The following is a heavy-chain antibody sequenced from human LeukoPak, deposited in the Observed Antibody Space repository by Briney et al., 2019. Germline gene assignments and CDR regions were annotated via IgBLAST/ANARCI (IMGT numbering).Heavy chain of an antibody. CDR3: ARFDSNRNYIANYFDH. J-gene: IGHJ4*02. V-gene: IGHV4-61*01. CDR2: IYYSGST. CDR1: GGSVSSGSYY. D-gene: IGHD3-22*01. Sequence: SETLSLTCTVSGGSVSSGSYYWSWIRQPPGKGLEWIGYIYYSGSTNYNPSLKSRVTISVDTSKNQFSLKLSSVTAADTAVYYCARFDSNRNYIANYFDHWGQGTLVTVSS.